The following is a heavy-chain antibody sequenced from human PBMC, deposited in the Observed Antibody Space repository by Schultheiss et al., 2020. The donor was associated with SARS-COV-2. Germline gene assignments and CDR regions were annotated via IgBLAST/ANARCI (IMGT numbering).Heavy chain of an antibody. CDR3: AKISRGYSYGPPGPVDY. Sequence: GGSLRLSCAASGFTFSSYAMHWVRQAPGKGLEWVAVISYDGSNKYYADSVKGRFTISRDNSKNTLYLQMNSLRAEDTAVYYCAKISRGYSYGPPGPVDYWGQGTLVTVSS. CDR1: GFTFSSYA. V-gene: IGHV3-30-3*01. CDR2: ISYDGSNK. D-gene: IGHD5-18*01. J-gene: IGHJ4*02.